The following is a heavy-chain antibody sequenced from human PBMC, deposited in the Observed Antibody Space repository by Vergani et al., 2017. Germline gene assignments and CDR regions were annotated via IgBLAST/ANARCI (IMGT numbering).Heavy chain of an antibody. CDR3: ARRQMGGGSLDY. V-gene: IGHV4-34*01. Sequence: QVQLQQWGAGLLKPSETLSLTCAVYGGSFSGYYWSWIRQPPGKGLEWIGEINHSGSTNYNPSLKSRVTISVDTSKNQFSLKLSSVTAADTAVYYCARRQMGGGSLDYWGQGTLVTVSS. D-gene: IGHD3-16*01. CDR1: GGSFSGYY. J-gene: IGHJ4*02. CDR2: INHSGST.